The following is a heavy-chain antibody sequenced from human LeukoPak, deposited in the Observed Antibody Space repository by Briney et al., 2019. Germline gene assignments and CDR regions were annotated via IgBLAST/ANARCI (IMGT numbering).Heavy chain of an antibody. Sequence: SETLSLTCTVSGGSISSYYWSWIRQPAGKGLEWIGRIYTSGNTYYTPSLKSRVTISVDTSKNQFSLRLSSVTAADTAVYFCMRHEEEDGYNAKPFDFWGQGTLVTVSS. CDR2: IYTSGNT. CDR1: GGSISSYY. D-gene: IGHD5-24*01. J-gene: IGHJ4*02. V-gene: IGHV4-4*07. CDR3: MRHEEEDGYNAKPFDF.